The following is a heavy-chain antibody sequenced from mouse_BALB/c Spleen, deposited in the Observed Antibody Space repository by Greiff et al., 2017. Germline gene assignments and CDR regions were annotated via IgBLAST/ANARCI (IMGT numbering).Heavy chain of an antibody. CDR1: GFTFSSFG. V-gene: IGHV5-17*02. D-gene: IGHD1-1*01. Sequence: EVQRVESGGGLVQPGGSRKLSCAASGFTFSSFGMHWVRQAPEKGLEWVAYISSGSSTIYYADTVKGRFTISRDNPKNTLFLQMTSLRSEDTAMYYCARSHYGSSYWYFEVWGAGTTVTVSS. J-gene: IGHJ1*01. CDR2: ISSGSSTI. CDR3: ARSHYGSSYWYFEV.